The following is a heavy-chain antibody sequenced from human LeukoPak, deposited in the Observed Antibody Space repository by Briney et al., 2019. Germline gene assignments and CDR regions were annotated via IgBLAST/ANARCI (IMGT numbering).Heavy chain of an antibody. CDR1: GYTFTRYG. D-gene: IGHD1-26*01. V-gene: IGHV1-18*03. CDR2: ISGSNGNT. Sequence: ASVKVSCKASGYTFTRYGMSWVRQAPGQGLEWMGWISGSNGNTNYAQKLQGRVTMTTDTSTGTAYMEPRSLRSDDMAVYYCARSGRGTYYYFDYWGQGTLVTVSS. CDR3: ARSGRGTYYYFDY. J-gene: IGHJ4*02.